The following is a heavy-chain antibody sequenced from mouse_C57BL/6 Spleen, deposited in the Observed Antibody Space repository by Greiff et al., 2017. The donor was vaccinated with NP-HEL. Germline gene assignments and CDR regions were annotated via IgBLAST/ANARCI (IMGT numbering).Heavy chain of an antibody. CDR2: IDPSDSET. J-gene: IGHJ2*01. CDR1: GYTFTSYW. D-gene: IGHD1-1*01. V-gene: IGHV1-52*01. Sequence: QVQLQQPGAELVRPGSSVKLSCKASGYTFTSYWMHWVKQRPIQGLEWIGNIDPSDSETHYNQKFKDKATLTVDKSSSTAYMQLSSLTSEDSAVYCCARSGYYGSRDYFDYWGQGTTLTVSS. CDR3: ARSGYYGSRDYFDY.